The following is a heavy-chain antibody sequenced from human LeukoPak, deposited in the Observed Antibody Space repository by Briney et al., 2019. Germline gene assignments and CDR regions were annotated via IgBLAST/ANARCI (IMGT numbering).Heavy chain of an antibody. V-gene: IGHV4-34*01. CDR1: GGSFSGYY. CDR3: ARGRGVVVPAADDY. CDR2: INHSGST. D-gene: IGHD2-2*01. Sequence: PSETLSLTCAVYGGSFSGYYWSWIRQPPGKGLEWIGEINHSGSTNYNPSLKSRVTISVDTSKNQFSLKLSSVTAAGTAVYYCARGRGVVVPAADDYWGQGTLVTVSS. J-gene: IGHJ4*02.